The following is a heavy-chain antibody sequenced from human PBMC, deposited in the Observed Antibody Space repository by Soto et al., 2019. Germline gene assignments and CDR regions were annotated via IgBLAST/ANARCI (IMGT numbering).Heavy chain of an antibody. D-gene: IGHD2-2*01. CDR2: TGNKANSYTT. V-gene: IGHV3-72*01. CDR1: GFTFSDHY. CDR3: ARGGYCSSTSCHSDYYGMDV. J-gene: IGHJ6*02. Sequence: EVQLVESGGGLVQPGGSLRLSCAASGFTFSDHYMDWVRQAPGKGLGWVGRTGNKANSYTTEYAASVKGRFTISRDDSKNSLYLQMNSLKTEDTAVYYCARGGYCSSTSCHSDYYGMDVWGQGTTVTVSS.